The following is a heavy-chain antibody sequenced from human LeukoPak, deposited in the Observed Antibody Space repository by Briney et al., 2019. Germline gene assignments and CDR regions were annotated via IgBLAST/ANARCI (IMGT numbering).Heavy chain of an antibody. D-gene: IGHD3-10*01. J-gene: IGHJ6*02. CDR1: GGSISNYY. CDR3: ARIRVTMVPYYYGMDV. Sequence: PSETLSLTCTVSGGSISNYYWSWIRQPPGKGLEWIGYIYYSGSTNYNPSLKSRVTISVDTSKNQFSLKLSSVTAADTAVYYCARIRVTMVPYYYGMDVWGQGTTVTVSS. CDR2: IYYSGST. V-gene: IGHV4-59*01.